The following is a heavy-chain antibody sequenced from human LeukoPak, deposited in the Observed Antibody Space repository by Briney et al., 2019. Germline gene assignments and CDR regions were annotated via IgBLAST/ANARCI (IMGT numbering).Heavy chain of an antibody. CDR3: ARLPRIAAAGTSC. D-gene: IGHD6-13*01. Sequence: ASETLSLTCAVYGGSFSGYYWSGIRQPPGKGLEWIGEINHSGSTNYNPSLKSRVTISVDTSKNQFSLKLSSVTAADTAVYYCARLPRIAAAGTSCWGQGTLVTVSS. V-gene: IGHV4-34*01. J-gene: IGHJ4*02. CDR2: INHSGST. CDR1: GGSFSGYY.